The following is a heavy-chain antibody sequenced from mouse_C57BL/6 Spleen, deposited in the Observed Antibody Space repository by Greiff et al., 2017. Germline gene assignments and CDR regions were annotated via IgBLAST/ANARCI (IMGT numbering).Heavy chain of an antibody. V-gene: IGHV1-50*01. D-gene: IGHD2-2*01. Sequence: VQLQQPGAELVKPGASVKLSCKASGYTFTSYWMQWVKQRPGQGLEWIGEIDPSDSYTNYNQKFKGKATVTVDTSSSTAYMQLSSLTSEDSAVYYCARVGSTMVTTALAYWGQGTLVTVSA. J-gene: IGHJ3*01. CDR3: ARVGSTMVTTALAY. CDR1: GYTFTSYW. CDR2: IDPSDSYT.